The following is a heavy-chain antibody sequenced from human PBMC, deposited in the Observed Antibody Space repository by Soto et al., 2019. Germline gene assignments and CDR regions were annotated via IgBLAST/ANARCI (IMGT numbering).Heavy chain of an antibody. D-gene: IGHD6-6*01. J-gene: IGHJ6*02. CDR2: INPSGGST. Sequence: ASVKVSCKASGYTFTSYYMHWVRQAPGQGLEWMGIINPSGGSTSYAQKFQGRVTMTRDTSTSTVYMELSSLRSEDTAVYYCARDWPLYSSSSDHQNYGMDVWGQGTTVTVSS. V-gene: IGHV1-46*01. CDR1: GYTFTSYY. CDR3: ARDWPLYSSSSDHQNYGMDV.